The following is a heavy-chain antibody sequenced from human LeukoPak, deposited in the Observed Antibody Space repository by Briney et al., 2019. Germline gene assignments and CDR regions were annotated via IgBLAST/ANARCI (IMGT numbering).Heavy chain of an antibody. D-gene: IGHD3-10*01. V-gene: IGHV3-7*01. J-gene: IGHJ4*02. CDR1: GFTFSSYW. Sequence: GGSLRLSCAASGFTFSSYWMSWFRQAPGKLLEWVANIKQGGSEKYYVDSVKGRFTISRDNAKNSLYLQMNSLRAEDTAVYYCARDGLLWFGEYLDYWGQGTLVTVSS. CDR3: ARDGLLWFGEYLDY. CDR2: IKQGGSEK.